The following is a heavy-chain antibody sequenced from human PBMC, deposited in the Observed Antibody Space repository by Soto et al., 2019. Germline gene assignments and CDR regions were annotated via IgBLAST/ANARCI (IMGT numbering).Heavy chain of an antibody. CDR1: GGSISSGGYY. D-gene: IGHD3-22*01. CDR3: ASIRGTGYDSSGYSNPQLPDALDI. V-gene: IGHV4-31*03. Sequence: PSETLSLTCTVSGGSISSGGYYWSWIRQHPGKGLEWIGYIYYSGSTYYNPSLKSRVTISVDTSKNQFSLKLSSVTAADTAVYYCASIRGTGYDSSGYSNPQLPDALDIWGQGTMVT. J-gene: IGHJ3*02. CDR2: IYYSGST.